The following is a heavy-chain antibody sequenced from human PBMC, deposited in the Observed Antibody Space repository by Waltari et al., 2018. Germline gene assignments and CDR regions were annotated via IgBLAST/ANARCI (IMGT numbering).Heavy chain of an antibody. J-gene: IGHJ3*02. Sequence: EVQLVQSGAEVKKPGESLKISCKGSGYSFTSYWIAWVRQMPGKGLEWMGIIYPGDPYTRYSPACQGKVTIEADKSISTAYLQWRSLKASDTAMYYCARPLRSSAYASWNAFDIWGQGTMATVSS. CDR2: IYPGDPYT. CDR1: GYSFTSYW. D-gene: IGHD3-22*01. V-gene: IGHV5-51*01. CDR3: ARPLRSSAYASWNAFDI.